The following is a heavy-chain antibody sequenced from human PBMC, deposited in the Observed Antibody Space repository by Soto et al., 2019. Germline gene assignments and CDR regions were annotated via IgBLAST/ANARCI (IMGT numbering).Heavy chain of an antibody. J-gene: IGHJ4*02. CDR1: GFTFSSYA. CDR2: ISYDGSNK. Sequence: GGSLRLSCAASGFTFSSYAMHWVRQAPGKGLEWVAVISYDGSNKYYADSVKGRFTISRDNSKNTLYLQMNSLRAEDTAVYYCAILMTRFDYWGQGTQVTVSS. V-gene: IGHV3-30-3*01. CDR3: AILMTRFDY.